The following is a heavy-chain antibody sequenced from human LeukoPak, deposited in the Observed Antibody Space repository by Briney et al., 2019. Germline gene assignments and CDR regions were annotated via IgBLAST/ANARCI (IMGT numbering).Heavy chain of an antibody. V-gene: IGHV4-4*08. J-gene: IGHJ4*02. CDR1: GGSISSYY. D-gene: IGHD6-13*01. CDR3: AREDSKVIAAAGTRFDY. CDR2: IYYSGST. Sequence: PSETLSLTCTVSGGSISSYYWSWIRQPPGKGLEWIGYIYYSGSTYYNPSLKSRVTISVDTSKNQFSLKLSSVTAADTAVYYCAREDSKVIAAAGTRFDYWGQGALVTVSS.